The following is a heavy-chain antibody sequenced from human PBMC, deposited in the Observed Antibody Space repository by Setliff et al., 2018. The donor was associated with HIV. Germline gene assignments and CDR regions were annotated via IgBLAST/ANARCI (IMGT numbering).Heavy chain of an antibody. V-gene: IGHV4-34*01. CDR1: GASFSAYY. D-gene: IGHD6-13*01. J-gene: IGHJ6*02. Sequence: SETLSLTCAVYGASFSAYYWSWIRQPPGKGLEWIGEINYSGSTNYKASLKSRVTISADTSKNQFSLKLSSVTAVDTAVYFCARVVWTAAAGTIDYFYYGLDVWGQGTTVTVSS. CDR3: ARVVWTAAAGTIDYFYYGLDV. CDR2: INYSGST.